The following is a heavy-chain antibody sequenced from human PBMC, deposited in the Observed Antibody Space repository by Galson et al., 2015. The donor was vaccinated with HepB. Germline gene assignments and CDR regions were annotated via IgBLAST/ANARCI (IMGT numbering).Heavy chain of an antibody. CDR3: ATAGGTTGATFDY. J-gene: IGHJ4*02. CDR1: GYTFTDYY. CDR2: VDPEDGET. D-gene: IGHD1-1*01. Sequence: VKVSCKVSGYTFTDYYMHWVQQAPGKGLEWMGLVDPEDGETIYAEKYQGRVTITADTSTDTAYMELSSLRSEDTAVYYCATAGGTTGATFDYWGQGTLVTVSS. V-gene: IGHV1-69-2*01.